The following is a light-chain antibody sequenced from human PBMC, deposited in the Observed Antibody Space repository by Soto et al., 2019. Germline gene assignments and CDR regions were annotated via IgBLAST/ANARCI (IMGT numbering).Light chain of an antibody. J-gene: IGKJ1*01. Sequence: EIVMKQSPATLSVTPGEGATLSCRASQSVSSNLAWYQQKPGQAPRLLIYGASTRATGIPARFSGSGSGTDFTLTISRLEPEDFAVYYCQQYGSSPRTFGQGTKVDIK. CDR1: QSVSSN. CDR2: GAS. CDR3: QQYGSSPRT. V-gene: IGKV3-15*01.